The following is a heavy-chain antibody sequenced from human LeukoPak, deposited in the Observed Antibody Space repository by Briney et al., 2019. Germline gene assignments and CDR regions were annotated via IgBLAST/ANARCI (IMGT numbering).Heavy chain of an antibody. CDR3: ASRTAMVTTDAFDI. V-gene: IGHV3-21*01. J-gene: IGHJ3*02. CDR1: GFTFSSSS. Sequence: GGSLRLSCAASGFTFSSSSMNWVRQAPGKGLEWVSSISSSSSYIYYADSLKGRFTISRDNAKNSLYLQMNSLRAEDTAAYYCASRTAMVTTDAFDIWGQGTMVTVSS. CDR2: ISSSSSYI. D-gene: IGHD5-18*01.